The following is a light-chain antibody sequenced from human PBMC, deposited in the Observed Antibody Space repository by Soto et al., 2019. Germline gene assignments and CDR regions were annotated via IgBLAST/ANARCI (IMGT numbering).Light chain of an antibody. J-gene: IGLJ2*01. Sequence: QSALTQPASVSGSPGQSITISCTGTSSDVGGYNYVSWYQQHPGKAPKLMIYDVSNRPSGVSNRFSGSKSGNTASLTISGLQAEDEADYYCSSCTSSSVVFGGGTKVTVL. CDR3: SSCTSSSVV. V-gene: IGLV2-14*03. CDR1: SSDVGGYNY. CDR2: DVS.